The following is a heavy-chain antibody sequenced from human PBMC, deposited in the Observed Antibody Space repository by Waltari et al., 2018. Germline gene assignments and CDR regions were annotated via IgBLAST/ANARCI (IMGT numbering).Heavy chain of an antibody. V-gene: IGHV1-8*03. CDR2: RNPTRGKT. CDR3: ARGEDYGDYFDY. Sequence: QVQLVQSGAEVKKPGASVKVSCKASGYTFTSYDINWVRQATGQGLEWKGWRNPTRGKTGYAKKFQGRVTITRNTARSTAYMELSGLRSEDTAVYYCARGEDYGDYFDYWGQGTLVTVSS. D-gene: IGHD4-17*01. CDR1: GYTFTSYD. J-gene: IGHJ4*02.